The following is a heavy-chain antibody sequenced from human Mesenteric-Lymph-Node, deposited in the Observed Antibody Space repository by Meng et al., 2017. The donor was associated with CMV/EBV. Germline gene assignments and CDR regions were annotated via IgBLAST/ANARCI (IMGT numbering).Heavy chain of an antibody. CDR2: IYSGGST. Sequence: GESLKISCAASGFIVSSNYMSWVRRAPGKGLECVSLIYSGGSTYYADSVKGRFIISRDNSKNTLFLQMNSLRPEDTAVYYCARDDMLLTIRGEGMDVWGQGTTVTVSS. D-gene: IGHD3-3*01. CDR3: ARDDMLLTIRGEGMDV. J-gene: IGHJ6*02. CDR1: GFIVSSNY. V-gene: IGHV3-53*05.